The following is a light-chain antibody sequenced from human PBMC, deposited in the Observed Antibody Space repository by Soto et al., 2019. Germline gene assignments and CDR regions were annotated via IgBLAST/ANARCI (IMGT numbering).Light chain of an antibody. CDR2: AAS. Sequence: DIQMTQSPSSLSASVGDRVTITCQASQDISNYLNWYQQKLGKAPKLLIYAASTLQSGVPSRFSGSGSGTDLTLTISSLQPEDFATYYCQQSYSSPITFGHGTRLEI. CDR3: QQSYSSPIT. CDR1: QDISNY. J-gene: IGKJ5*01. V-gene: IGKV1-39*01.